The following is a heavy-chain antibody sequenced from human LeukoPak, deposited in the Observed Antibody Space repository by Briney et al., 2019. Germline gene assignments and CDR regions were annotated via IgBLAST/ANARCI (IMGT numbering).Heavy chain of an antibody. CDR3: ASSGWYREDWFDP. Sequence: SGGSLRLSCVASGFTFSSYYMQWVRQDPRKGLVWVSRISGDGTNINYADSVRGRFTISRDNAKKTVYLQMNSLRAEDTAVYYCASSGWYREDWFDPWGQGTLVTVSS. CDR2: ISGDGTNI. CDR1: GFTFSSYY. J-gene: IGHJ5*02. V-gene: IGHV3-74*01. D-gene: IGHD6-19*01.